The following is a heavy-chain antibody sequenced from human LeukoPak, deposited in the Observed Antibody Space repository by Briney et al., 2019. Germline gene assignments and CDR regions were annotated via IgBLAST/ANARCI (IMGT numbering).Heavy chain of an antibody. D-gene: IGHD2-15*01. J-gene: IGHJ6*02. Sequence: GESPKISCKGSGYSFTSYWIGWVRQMPGKGLEWMGIIYPGDSDTRYSPSFQGQVTISADKSISTAYLQWSSLKASDTAMYYCARGYCSGGSCYTPYYGMDVWGQGTTVTVSS. CDR3: ARGYCSGGSCYTPYYGMDV. CDR1: GYSFTSYW. V-gene: IGHV5-51*01. CDR2: IYPGDSDT.